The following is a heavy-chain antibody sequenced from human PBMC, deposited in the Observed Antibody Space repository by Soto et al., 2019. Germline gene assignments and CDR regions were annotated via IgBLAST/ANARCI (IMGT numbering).Heavy chain of an antibody. Sequence: SETLSLTCTVSGGSISSYYWSWIRQPPGKGLEWIGYIYYSGSTNYNPSLKSRVTISVDTSKNQFSLKLSSVTAADTAVYYCARRTWIQLWKDAFDIWGQGTMVTVSS. D-gene: IGHD5-18*01. J-gene: IGHJ3*02. CDR3: ARRTWIQLWKDAFDI. V-gene: IGHV4-59*08. CDR1: GGSISSYY. CDR2: IYYSGST.